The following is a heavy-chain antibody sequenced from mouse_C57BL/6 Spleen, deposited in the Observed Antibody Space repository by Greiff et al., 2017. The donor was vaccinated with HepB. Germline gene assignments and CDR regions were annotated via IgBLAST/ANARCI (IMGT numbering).Heavy chain of an antibody. CDR1: GYAFTNYL. J-gene: IGHJ3*01. Sequence: QVQLQQSGAELVRPGTSVKVSCKASGYAFTNYLIEWVKQRPGQGLEWIGVINPGSGGTNYNEKFKGKATLTADKSSSTAYMQLSSLTSEDSAVYFCARGDDYDGWFAYWGQGTLVTVSA. D-gene: IGHD2-4*01. V-gene: IGHV1-54*01. CDR2: INPGSGGT. CDR3: ARGDDYDGWFAY.